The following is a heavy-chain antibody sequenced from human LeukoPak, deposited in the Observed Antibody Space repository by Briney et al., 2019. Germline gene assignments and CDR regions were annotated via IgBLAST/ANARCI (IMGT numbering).Heavy chain of an antibody. D-gene: IGHD2-15*01. V-gene: IGHV3-21*01. CDR2: ISSSSTYI. Sequence: GGSLRLSCAASGFTFSSYRMNWVRQAPGKGLEWVSSISSSSTYIYYADSVKGRFTISRDNAKNSLYLQMNSLRAEDTAVYYCARGVLLTFDPWGQGTLVTVSS. CDR3: ARGVLLTFDP. CDR1: GFTFSSYR. J-gene: IGHJ5*02.